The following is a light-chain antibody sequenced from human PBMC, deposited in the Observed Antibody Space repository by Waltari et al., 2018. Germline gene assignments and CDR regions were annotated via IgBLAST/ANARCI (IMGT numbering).Light chain of an antibody. J-gene: IGKJ5*01. CDR1: QSVRTN. V-gene: IGKV3-15*01. CDR3: QQYNNWLAD. CDR2: TAS. Sequence: EIVMTQSPATLSVSPGERATLYCRASQSVRTNLAWYQQKPGQFPRLLIYTASTRATGVPARFSGSAVGTEFTLTITSLQSEDFAFYYCQQYNNWLADFGQGTRLEIK.